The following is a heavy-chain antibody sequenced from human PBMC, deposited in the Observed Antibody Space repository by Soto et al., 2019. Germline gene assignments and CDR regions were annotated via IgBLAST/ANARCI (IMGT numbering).Heavy chain of an antibody. D-gene: IGHD6-19*01. J-gene: IGHJ4*02. CDR1: GGSFSGYY. Sequence: QVQLQQWGAGLLKPSETLSLTCAVYGGSFSGYYWSWIRQPPGKGLEWIGEINHSGSTNYNPSLKSRVTISGDTSKNQFSRKLSSVTAADTAVYYGARGRYSSGWYFDYWGQGTLVTVSS. CDR3: ARGRYSSGWYFDY. V-gene: IGHV4-34*01. CDR2: INHSGST.